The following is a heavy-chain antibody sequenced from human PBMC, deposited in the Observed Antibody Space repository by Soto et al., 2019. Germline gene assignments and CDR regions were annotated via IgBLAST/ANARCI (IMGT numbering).Heavy chain of an antibody. CDR2: IIPIFGTA. Sequence: QVQLVQSGAEVKKPGSSVKVSCKASGGSFSSYAISWVRQAPRQGLEWMGGIIPIFGTANYAQKFQGRVTITADESTSTAYMELSSLRSEDTAVYYCASLHPPTWYYYGMDVWGQGTTVTVSS. V-gene: IGHV1-69*12. CDR1: GGSFSSYA. CDR3: ASLHPPTWYYYGMDV. J-gene: IGHJ6*02.